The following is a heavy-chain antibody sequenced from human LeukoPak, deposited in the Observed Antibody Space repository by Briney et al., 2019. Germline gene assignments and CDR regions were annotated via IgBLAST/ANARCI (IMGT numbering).Heavy chain of an antibody. CDR1: GLTFSMPP. J-gene: IGHJ4*02. Sequence: GSLRLSCAASGLTFSMPPMDWVRQAPGKGLEWVSAISGSGGSTYYADSVKGRFTISRDNSKNTLYLQMNSLRAEDTAVYYCAKGYSSGWSDYWGQGTLVTVSS. CDR3: AKGYSSGWSDY. D-gene: IGHD6-19*01. V-gene: IGHV3-23*01. CDR2: ISGSGGST.